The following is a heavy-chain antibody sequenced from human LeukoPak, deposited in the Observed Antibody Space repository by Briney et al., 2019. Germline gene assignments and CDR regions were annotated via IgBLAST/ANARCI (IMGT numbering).Heavy chain of an antibody. Sequence: GGPLRLSCAASGFTFSSYSMNWVRQAPGKGLEWVSSISSSSSYIYYADSVKGRFTISRDNAKNSLYLQMNSLRAEDTAVYYCATDYVWGSSDYWGQGTLVTVSS. CDR1: GFTFSSYS. V-gene: IGHV3-21*01. D-gene: IGHD3-16*01. CDR3: ATDYVWGSSDY. J-gene: IGHJ4*02. CDR2: ISSSSSYI.